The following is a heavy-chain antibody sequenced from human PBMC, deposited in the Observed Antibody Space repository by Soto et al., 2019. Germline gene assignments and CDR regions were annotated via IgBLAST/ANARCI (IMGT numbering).Heavy chain of an antibody. J-gene: IGHJ6*02. V-gene: IGHV3-23*01. CDR3: AKGVAAGTLMNYYYYYGMDV. Sequence: GGSLRLSCAASGFTFSSYAMSWVRQAPGKGLEWVSAISGSGGSTYYADSVKGRFTISRDNSKNTMYMQMNSLRAEDTAVYYCAKGVAAGTLMNYYYYYGMDVWGQGTTVTVYS. CDR2: ISGSGGST. CDR1: GFTFSSYA. D-gene: IGHD6-13*01.